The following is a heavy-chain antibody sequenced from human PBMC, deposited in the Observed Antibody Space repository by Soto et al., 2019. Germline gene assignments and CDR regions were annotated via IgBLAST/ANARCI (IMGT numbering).Heavy chain of an antibody. CDR2: LDPDNDET. Sequence: ASVKVSCKVSGYSLTELSMHWVRQASGKGLEWMGGLDPDNDETIYAQKFQGRVTMTEDTSADTAYMELSSLRSEDTAVYYCATAVDQMESKTLFNIWAKGTKVPVS. J-gene: IGHJ3*02. D-gene: IGHD1-1*01. CDR1: GYSLTELS. V-gene: IGHV1-24*01. CDR3: ATAVDQMESKTLFNI.